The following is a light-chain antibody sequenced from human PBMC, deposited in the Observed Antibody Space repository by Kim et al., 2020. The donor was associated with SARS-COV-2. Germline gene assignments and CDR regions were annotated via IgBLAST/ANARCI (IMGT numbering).Light chain of an antibody. V-gene: IGKV3-11*01. Sequence: TQSPATLSLSPGERATLSCRASQNIRNLLAWYQQKPGQAPRLLIYDASNRATGIPARFSGSGYGTDFTLTISSLEPDDFAVYYWQHRDNWPPRFTFGPGTKVDIK. CDR1: QNIRNL. CDR2: DAS. J-gene: IGKJ3*01. CDR3: QHRDNWPPRFT.